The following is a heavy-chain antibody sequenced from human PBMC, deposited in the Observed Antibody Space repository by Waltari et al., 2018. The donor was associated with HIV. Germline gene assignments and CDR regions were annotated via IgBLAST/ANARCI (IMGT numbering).Heavy chain of an antibody. V-gene: IGHV3-21*02. Sequence: EVQLVDSGGGLVKPGGALRPSCAASGFPFRHYIMNWVRQSPGKGLEWVSSISSSGSFIYYADSVKGRFTISRDNAQNSMYLQMNNLRADDSAMYYCARDSRGTSWSLNWFDPWGQGTLVTVSS. CDR2: ISSSGSFI. D-gene: IGHD6-13*01. CDR3: ARDSRGTSWSLNWFDP. CDR1: GFPFRHYI. J-gene: IGHJ5*02.